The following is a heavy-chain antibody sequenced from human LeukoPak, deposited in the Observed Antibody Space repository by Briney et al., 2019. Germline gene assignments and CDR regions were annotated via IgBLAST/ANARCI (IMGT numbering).Heavy chain of an antibody. CDR3: ARRRQGGSLGSWFDP. J-gene: IGHJ5*02. V-gene: IGHV4-34*01. Sequence: PSETLSLTCAVYGGSFSGYYWSWIRQPPGKGLEWIGEINHSGSTNYNPSLKSRVTISVDTSKNQFSLRLSSVTAADTAVYYCARRRQGGSLGSWFDPWGQGTLVTVSS. D-gene: IGHD3-10*01. CDR1: GGSFSGYY. CDR2: INHSGST.